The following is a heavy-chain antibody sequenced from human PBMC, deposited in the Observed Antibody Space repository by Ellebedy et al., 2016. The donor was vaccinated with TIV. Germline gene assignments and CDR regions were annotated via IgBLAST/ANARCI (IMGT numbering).Heavy chain of an antibody. J-gene: IGHJ5*02. V-gene: IGHV4-38-2*02. Sequence: MPSETLSLTCTVSGGSLTNHFWVWVRQPPGKGLEWIGSIYHIGNTYYNPSLKSRVTISVDTSKNQFSLKLSSVTAADTAVYYCARDGTSTRFDPWGQGTLVTVSS. CDR1: GGSLTNHF. CDR3: ARDGTSTRFDP. D-gene: IGHD2/OR15-2a*01. CDR2: IYHIGNT.